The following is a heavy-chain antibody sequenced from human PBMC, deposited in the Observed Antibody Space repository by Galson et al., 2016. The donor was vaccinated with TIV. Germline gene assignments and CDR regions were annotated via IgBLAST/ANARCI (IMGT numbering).Heavy chain of an antibody. CDR3: ATMEGGYCYPTKCPDY. CDR1: GFTFTDYY. CDR2: VDPEDGET. D-gene: IGHD2-2*03. Sequence: VKVSCKVSGFTFTDYYMHWVQLAPGKGLEWVGLVDPEDGETIYAEKFQGRVTITADTSVDTAYMELTGLRIEDTAVYYCATMEGGYCYPTKCPDYLGQGTLLTVSS. J-gene: IGHJ4*02. V-gene: IGHV1-69-2*01.